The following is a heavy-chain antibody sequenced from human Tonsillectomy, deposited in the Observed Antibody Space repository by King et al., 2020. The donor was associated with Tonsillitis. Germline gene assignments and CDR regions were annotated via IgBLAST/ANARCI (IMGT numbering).Heavy chain of an antibody. CDR2: INSDGSST. Sequence: GQLVQSGGGLVQPGGSLRLSCAASGFTFSSYWMYWVRQAPGKGLVWVSRINSDGSSTSYADSVKGRFTISRDNAKNTLYLQMNSLSAEDTAVYYCARDYGDGYNYGWYFDLWGRGTLVTVSS. V-gene: IGHV3-74*01. D-gene: IGHD5-24*01. J-gene: IGHJ2*01. CDR1: GFTFSSYW. CDR3: ARDYGDGYNYGWYFDL.